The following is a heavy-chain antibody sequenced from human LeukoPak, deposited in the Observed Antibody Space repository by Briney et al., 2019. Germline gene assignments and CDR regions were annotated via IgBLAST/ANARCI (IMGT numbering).Heavy chain of an antibody. CDR1: GYTFTSYA. CDR2: INTNTGNP. D-gene: IGHD3-22*01. Sequence: ASVKVSCKASGYTFTSYAMNWVRQAPGQGLEWMGWINTNTGNPTYAQGFTGRFVFSLDTSVSTAYLQISSLKAEDTAVCYCARAAGFNEYYYDSSGYPYYWGQGTLVTVSS. V-gene: IGHV7-4-1*02. CDR3: ARAAGFNEYYYDSSGYPYY. J-gene: IGHJ4*02.